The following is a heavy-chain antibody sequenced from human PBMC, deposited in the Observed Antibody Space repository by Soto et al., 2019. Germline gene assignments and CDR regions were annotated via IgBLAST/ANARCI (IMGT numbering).Heavy chain of an antibody. CDR2: ISYDGSKK. CDR3: AKGFYYDSSGHYFDY. CDR1: GFTFSSYG. Sequence: GGSLRLSCAASGFTFSSYGMHWVRQAPGKGLEWVAVISYDGSKKYYADSVKGRFTISRDNSKNTLYLQMNSLRAEDTAVYYCAKGFYYDSSGHYFDYWGQGTLVTVSS. V-gene: IGHV3-30*18. D-gene: IGHD3-22*01. J-gene: IGHJ4*02.